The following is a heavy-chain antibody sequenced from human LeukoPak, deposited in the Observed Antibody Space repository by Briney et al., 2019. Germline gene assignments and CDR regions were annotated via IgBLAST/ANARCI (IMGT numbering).Heavy chain of an antibody. V-gene: IGHV3-9*01. Sequence: GGSLRLSCAASGFTFKDYAMHWVRQAPGKDLEWVSGISWNSVSIGYADSVKGRFTISRDNAKNSLYLQMNSLRAEDTAVYYCAITGGTYWGQGTLVTVSS. D-gene: IGHD1-14*01. J-gene: IGHJ4*02. CDR1: GFTFKDYA. CDR2: ISWNSVSI. CDR3: AITGGTY.